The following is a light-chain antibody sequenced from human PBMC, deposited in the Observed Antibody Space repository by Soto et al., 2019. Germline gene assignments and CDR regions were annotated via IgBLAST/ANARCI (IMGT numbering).Light chain of an antibody. CDR3: QHFRSFPIT. CDR1: QTISSW. J-gene: IGKJ5*01. Sequence: DIQMTQSPSTLSVSVGDRFTITCRASQTISSWLAWYQQKPGKAPKLLIYKASSLESGVPSRFSGSGSGTDFTLTISSLQPEDFATYYCQHFRSFPITFGQGTRLEIK. CDR2: KAS. V-gene: IGKV1-5*03.